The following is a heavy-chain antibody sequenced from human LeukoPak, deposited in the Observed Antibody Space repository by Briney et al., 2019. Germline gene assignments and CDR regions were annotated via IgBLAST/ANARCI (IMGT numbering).Heavy chain of an antibody. J-gene: IGHJ4*02. V-gene: IGHV3-48*03. CDR1: GFTFSSYE. CDR3: ARGRIRYFDWLLPPPYFDY. D-gene: IGHD3-9*01. Sequence: PGGSLRLSCAATGFTFSSYEMNWVRQAPGKGLEWVSYISSSGSTIYYADSVKSRFTISRDNAKNSLYLQMNSLRAEDTAVYYCARGRIRYFDWLLPPPYFDYWGQGTLVTVSS. CDR2: ISSSGSTI.